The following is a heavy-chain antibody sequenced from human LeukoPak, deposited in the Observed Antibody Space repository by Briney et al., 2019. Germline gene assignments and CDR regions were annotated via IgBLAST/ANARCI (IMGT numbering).Heavy chain of an antibody. Sequence: PGRSLRLSCAASRFTFRGYAMHWVRQAPGKGLEWVAVISSDVTNKYYAESVRGRFTISRANYKNKLYLQMNSLRAEDTAGYYCARYDGSGSYYRYWGQGTLVTVFS. V-gene: IGHV3-30-3*01. CDR2: ISSDVTNK. CDR3: ARYDGSGSYYRY. J-gene: IGHJ4*02. CDR1: RFTFRGYA. D-gene: IGHD3-10*01.